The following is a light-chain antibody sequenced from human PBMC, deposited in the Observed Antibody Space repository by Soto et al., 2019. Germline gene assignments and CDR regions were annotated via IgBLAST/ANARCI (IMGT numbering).Light chain of an antibody. CDR3: QSYDTSLNWV. J-gene: IGLJ3*02. CDR1: SSNIGAGYD. CDR2: VNN. V-gene: IGLV1-40*01. Sequence: QAVVTQPPSVSGAPGQRVTISCTGSSSNIGAGYDVHWYQHLPGTAPKLLIFVNNNRPSGVPDRFSGSKSGSSASLAITGLQAEDEADYFCQSYDTSLNWVFGGGTKLTVL.